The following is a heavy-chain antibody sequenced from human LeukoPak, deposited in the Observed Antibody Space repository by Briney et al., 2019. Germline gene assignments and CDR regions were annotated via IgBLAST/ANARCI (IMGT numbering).Heavy chain of an antibody. CDR2: INHSGST. Sequence: PSETLSLTCAVYGGSFSGYYWSWIRQPPGKGLEWIGEINHSGSTNYNPSLKSRVTISVDTSKNQFSLKLSSVTAADTAVYYCARGFGWGLRLGELSFLRYWGQGTLVTVSS. CDR1: GGSFSGYY. J-gene: IGHJ4*02. V-gene: IGHV4-34*01. CDR3: ARGFGWGLRLGELSFLRY. D-gene: IGHD3-16*02.